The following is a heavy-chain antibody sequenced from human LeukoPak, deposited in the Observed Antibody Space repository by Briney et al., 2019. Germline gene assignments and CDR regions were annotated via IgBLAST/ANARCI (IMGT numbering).Heavy chain of an antibody. J-gene: IGHJ4*02. V-gene: IGHV3-15*01. CDR2: IKSKTDGGTT. Sequence: PGGSLRLSCAASGFTFSNAWMSWVRQAPGKGLEWVGRIKSKTDGGTTDYAAPVKGRFTIPRDDSKNTLYLQMNSLKTEDTAVYYCTTFYDSSGYYDGYFDYWGQGTLVTVSS. CDR1: GFTFSNAW. D-gene: IGHD3-22*01. CDR3: TTFYDSSGYYDGYFDY.